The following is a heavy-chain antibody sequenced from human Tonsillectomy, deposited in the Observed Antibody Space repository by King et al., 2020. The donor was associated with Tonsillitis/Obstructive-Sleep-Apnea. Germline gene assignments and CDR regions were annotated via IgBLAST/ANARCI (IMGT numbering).Heavy chain of an antibody. CDR2: IWYDGSNK. Sequence: QLVQSGGGVVQPGRSLRLSCAASGFTFSSYGMHWVRQAPGKGLEWVAFIWYDGSNKFYADSVKGRFTISRDNSKNTLYLQMNSLRAEDTAVYYCARGSGRFLEWLLSNWFDPWGQGTLVTVSS. D-gene: IGHD3-3*01. CDR1: GFTFSSYG. J-gene: IGHJ5*02. CDR3: ARGSGRFLEWLLSNWFDP. V-gene: IGHV3-33*01.